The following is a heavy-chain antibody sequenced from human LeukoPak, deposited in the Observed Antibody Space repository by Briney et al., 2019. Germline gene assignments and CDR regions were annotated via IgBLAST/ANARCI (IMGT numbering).Heavy chain of an antibody. CDR1: GFTFSSYE. D-gene: IGHD2/OR15-2a*01. Sequence: GGSLRLSCAASGFTFSSYEMNWVRQAPGKGLEWVSYISSSGSTIYYADSVKGRFTISRDNAKNSLYLQMNSLRAEDTAVYYCARDSKPPSIAFDIWGQGTMVTVSS. V-gene: IGHV3-48*03. CDR2: ISSSGSTI. CDR3: ARDSKPPSIAFDI. J-gene: IGHJ3*02.